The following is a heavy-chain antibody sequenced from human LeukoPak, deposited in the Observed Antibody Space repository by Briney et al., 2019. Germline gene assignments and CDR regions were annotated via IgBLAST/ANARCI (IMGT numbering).Heavy chain of an antibody. CDR1: GYTFTAYA. D-gene: IGHD4-11*01. CDR3: ARVGDRVTTTFDY. CDR2: INSNTGNP. J-gene: IGHJ4*02. V-gene: IGHV7-4-1*02. Sequence: ASVKVSCKTSGYTFTAYALAWVRQAPGQGLEWMGCINSNTGNPTYAQGLTGRFVFSLDTSVTTAYLQISSLKAEDTAVFYCARVGDRVTTTFDYWGQGTLVTVSS.